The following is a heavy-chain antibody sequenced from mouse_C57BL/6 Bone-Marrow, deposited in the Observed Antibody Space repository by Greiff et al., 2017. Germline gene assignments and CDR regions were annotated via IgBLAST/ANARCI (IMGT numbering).Heavy chain of an antibody. V-gene: IGHV5-12*01. CDR2: ISNGGGST. J-gene: IGHJ3*01. CDR1: GFTFSDYY. Sequence: VQLKESGGGLVQPGGSLKLSCAASGFTFSDYYMYWVRQTPEKRLEWVAYISNGGGSTYYPDTVKGRFTISRDNAKNTLYLQMSRLKSEDTAMYYCAREGRWFPWFAYWGQGTLVTVSA. D-gene: IGHD2-3*01. CDR3: AREGRWFPWFAY.